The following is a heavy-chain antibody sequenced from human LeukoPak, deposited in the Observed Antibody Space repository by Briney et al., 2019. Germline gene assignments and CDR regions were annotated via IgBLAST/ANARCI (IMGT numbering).Heavy chain of an antibody. CDR3: ARGGPAMALDY. CDR2: ISHSGST. V-gene: IGHV4-38-2*02. J-gene: IGHJ4*02. CDR1: GYSISSGCY. D-gene: IGHD5-18*01. Sequence: SETLSLTCTVSGYSISSGCYWGWIRQSPGKGLEWIEIISHSGSTYDNPSLKSRVTISLDTSKNQISLRLRSVTAADTAVYYCARGGPAMALDYWGQGTLVTVSS.